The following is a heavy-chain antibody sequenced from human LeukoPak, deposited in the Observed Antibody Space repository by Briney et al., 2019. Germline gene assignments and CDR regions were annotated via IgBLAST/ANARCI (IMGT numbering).Heavy chain of an antibody. CDR1: RYTFTKYG. D-gene: IGHD3-16*01. V-gene: IGHV1-18*04. CDR3: ARGSYGQPAFDY. J-gene: IGHJ4*02. Sequence: ASVKVSCKTSRYTFTKYGITWVRQAPGQGLEWLGWISGDKGDTNYAQKVQGRVTLTTDRSTRTAYMELRTLTSDDTALYYCARGSYGQPAFDYWGQGTQVTVSS. CDR2: ISGDKGDT.